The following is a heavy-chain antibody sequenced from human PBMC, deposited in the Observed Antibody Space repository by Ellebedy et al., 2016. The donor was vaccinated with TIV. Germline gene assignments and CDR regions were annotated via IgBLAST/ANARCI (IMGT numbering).Heavy chain of an antibody. CDR2: RSYDGSKT. V-gene: IGHV3-30*03. CDR3: ARETRGYAGIFDY. Sequence: VAGRSYDGSKTYYADSVKGRFTISRDNSKNTLDLQMNSLRAEDTALYYCARETRGYAGIFDYWGQGTLVTASS. J-gene: IGHJ4*02. D-gene: IGHD2-15*01.